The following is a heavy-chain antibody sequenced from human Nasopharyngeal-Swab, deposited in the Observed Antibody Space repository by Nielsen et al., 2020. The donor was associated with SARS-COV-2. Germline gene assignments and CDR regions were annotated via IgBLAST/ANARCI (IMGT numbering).Heavy chain of an antibody. CDR1: GYTFTSYA. Sequence: ASVKVSCKASGYTFTSYAMNWVRQAPGQGLEWMGWINTNTGNPTYAQGFTGRFVFSLDTSVSTAYLQISSLKAEDTAVYYCASGKHSSGWYGLDAFDIWGQGTMATVSS. D-gene: IGHD6-19*01. V-gene: IGHV7-4-1*02. CDR3: ASGKHSSGWYGLDAFDI. J-gene: IGHJ3*02. CDR2: INTNTGNP.